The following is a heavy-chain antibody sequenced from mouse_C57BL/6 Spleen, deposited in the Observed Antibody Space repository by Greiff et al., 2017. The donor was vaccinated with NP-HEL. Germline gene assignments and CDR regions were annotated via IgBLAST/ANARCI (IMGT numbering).Heavy chain of an antibody. Sequence: VKLVESGGGFVQPKGSLKLSFAASGFSFNTYAMNWVRQAPGKGLEWVARIRSKSNNYATYYADSVKDRFTISRNDSESMLYLQMNNLKTETTAMYYCVRLWDWYFDVWGTGTTVTVSS. CDR2: IRSKSNNYAT. CDR3: VRLWDWYFDV. CDR1: GFSFNTYA. V-gene: IGHV10-1*01. J-gene: IGHJ1*03.